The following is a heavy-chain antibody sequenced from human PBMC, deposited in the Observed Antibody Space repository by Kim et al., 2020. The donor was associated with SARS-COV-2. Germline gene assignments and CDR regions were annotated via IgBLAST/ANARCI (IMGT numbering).Heavy chain of an antibody. CDR3: AREPYSSTWLDY. Sequence: GGSLRLSCAVSGITVTTNYMNWVRQAPGKGLEWVSTIYSGGTTYYADSVKGRFTISRDTSKNTLYLQMNSLRDEDTAVYYCAREPYSSTWLDYWGPGTLV. V-gene: IGHV3-66*01. D-gene: IGHD6-13*01. CDR1: GITVTTNY. CDR2: IYSGGTT. J-gene: IGHJ4*02.